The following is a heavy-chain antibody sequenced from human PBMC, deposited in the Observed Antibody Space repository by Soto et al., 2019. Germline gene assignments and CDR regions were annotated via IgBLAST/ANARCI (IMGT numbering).Heavy chain of an antibody. Sequence: GGSLRLSCAASGFTFSSYGMHLVRQAPGKGLEWVAVISYDGSNKYYADSVKGRFTISRDNSKNTLYLQMNSLRAEDTAVYYCAKSSLVRGVVGPHDYWGQGTLVTVSS. J-gene: IGHJ4*02. CDR2: ISYDGSNK. CDR3: AKSSLVRGVVGPHDY. D-gene: IGHD3-10*01. CDR1: GFTFSSYG. V-gene: IGHV3-30*18.